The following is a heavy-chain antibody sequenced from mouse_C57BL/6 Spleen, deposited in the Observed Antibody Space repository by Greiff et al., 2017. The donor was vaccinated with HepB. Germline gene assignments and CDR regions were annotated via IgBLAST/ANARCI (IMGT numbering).Heavy chain of an antibody. CDR2: IYPGDGDT. V-gene: IGHV1-80*01. Sequence: QVQLQQSGAELVKPGASVKISCKASGYAFSSYWMNWVKQRPGKGLEWIGQIYPGDGDTNYNGKFKGKATLTADKSSSTAYMQLSSLTSEDSAVYFCARSYGSSFYCYFDVWGTGTTFTVSS. J-gene: IGHJ1*03. D-gene: IGHD1-1*01. CDR3: ARSYGSSFYCYFDV. CDR1: GYAFSSYW.